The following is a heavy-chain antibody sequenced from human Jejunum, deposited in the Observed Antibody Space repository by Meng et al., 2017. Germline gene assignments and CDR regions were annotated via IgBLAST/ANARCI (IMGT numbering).Heavy chain of an antibody. D-gene: IGHD3-3*01. CDR2: VSGSGSGV. J-gene: IGHJ5*02. CDR1: GFTCDDYY. Sequence: QVQVVESGGGLVKPGGSLRLSCAASGFTCDDYYMNWIRQAPGKGLEWVSYVSGSGSGVHYADSVKGRFTISRDNAKNSLYLQMNDLRAADTAVYYCAGTYYDPRSPFDPWGQGTLVTVSS. CDR3: AGTYYDPRSPFDP. V-gene: IGHV3-11*01.